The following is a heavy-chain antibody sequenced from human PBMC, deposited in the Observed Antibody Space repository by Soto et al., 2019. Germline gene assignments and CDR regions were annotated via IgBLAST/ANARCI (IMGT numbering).Heavy chain of an antibody. CDR1: GFTFSSYS. J-gene: IGHJ4*02. CDR3: ASISYGGYNQN. Sequence: PGGSLRLSCAASGFTFSSYSMNWVRQAPGQGLEWVSSISSRSSYIYYADSVKCRFTISRDNAKNSLYLQMNSLRAEDTAVYDCASISYGGYNQNWGQGTLVTISS. V-gene: IGHV3-21*01. CDR2: ISSRSSYI. D-gene: IGHD5-12*01.